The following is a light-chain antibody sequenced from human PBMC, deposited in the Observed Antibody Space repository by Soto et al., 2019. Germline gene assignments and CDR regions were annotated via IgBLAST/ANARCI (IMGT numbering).Light chain of an antibody. J-gene: IGKJ4*01. CDR3: QQEYHSLT. V-gene: IGKV3D-7*01. Sequence: EIVMTQSPATLSLSPGERATLSCRASQSVSSSYLSWYQQKPGQAPMLLIDGASTSATSIPARFSGSGSGTDFPLTISSLQHEDFAVYYWQQEYHSLTFGGGTKVEIK. CDR1: QSVSSSY. CDR2: GAS.